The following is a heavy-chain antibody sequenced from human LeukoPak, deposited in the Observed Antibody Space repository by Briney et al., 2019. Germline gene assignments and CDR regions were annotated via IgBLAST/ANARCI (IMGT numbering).Heavy chain of an antibody. CDR3: AKAPYGDYVGYFDY. D-gene: IGHD4-17*01. CDR2: ISGNGGST. CDR1: GFTFSSYA. J-gene: IGHJ4*02. Sequence: GGSLRLSCVVSGFTFSSYAMSWVRQAPGKGLEWVSAISGNGGSTYYADSVKGRFTISRDNSKNTLYLQMNSLRAEDTAVYYCAKAPYGDYVGYFDYWGQGTLVTVSS. V-gene: IGHV3-23*01.